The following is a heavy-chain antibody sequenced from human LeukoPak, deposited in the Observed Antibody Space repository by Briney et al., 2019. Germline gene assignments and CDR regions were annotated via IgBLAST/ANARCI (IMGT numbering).Heavy chain of an antibody. D-gene: IGHD2-2*01. V-gene: IGHV3-30*02. Sequence: PGGSLRLSCAASKFTFSTYDMHWVRQAPGKGLEWVACIPYDGSNKYYADSVKGRFTISRDNSKNTLYLQMNSLKTEDTAVYYCAKDRLVVAPAAMTSNFDFWGQGTLVTVSS. CDR2: IPYDGSNK. J-gene: IGHJ4*02. CDR3: AKDRLVVAPAAMTSNFDF. CDR1: KFTFSTYD.